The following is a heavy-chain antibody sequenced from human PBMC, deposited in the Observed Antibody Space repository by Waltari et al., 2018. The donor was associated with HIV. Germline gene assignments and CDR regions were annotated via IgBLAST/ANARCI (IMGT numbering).Heavy chain of an antibody. CDR1: GGSMTNYY. CDR3: ARYGSGHRHFGY. J-gene: IGHJ4*02. Sequence: QVQLQESGPRLLKPSETLSLTCSVSGGSMTNYYWAWIRQPPGKGLEWIGYIDSRGSASYSPSLQSRLTRSVDVYRNQFSLELSSVTAADTAVYYCARYGSGHRHFGYWGQGTLV. D-gene: IGHD3-10*01. CDR2: IDSRGSA. V-gene: IGHV4-59*01.